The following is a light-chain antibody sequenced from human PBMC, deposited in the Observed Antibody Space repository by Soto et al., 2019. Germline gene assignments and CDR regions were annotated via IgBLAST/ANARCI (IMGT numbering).Light chain of an antibody. CDR2: DNN. CDR3: GTWDSSLSADV. V-gene: IGLV1-51*01. CDR1: SSNIGNNY. Sequence: QSVLTQPPSVSAAPGQKVTISCSGSSSNIGNNYVSWYQQLPGTAPKLLIYDNNKRPSGIPDRFSDSKSGTSATLGITGLQTGDEADYYCGTWDSSLSADVFGTGTKVTAL. J-gene: IGLJ1*01.